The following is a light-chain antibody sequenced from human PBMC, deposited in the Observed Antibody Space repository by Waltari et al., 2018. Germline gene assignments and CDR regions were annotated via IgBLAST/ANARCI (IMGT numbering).Light chain of an antibody. CDR2: DET. CDR1: ALPKQY. Sequence: SYQLTHPPSASVSPGQTARTTCSGDALPKQYALWYQQKSGQAPVLVINDETRRPSGIPVWFSGSIAGTRARLTITVAQVEDAADYYCYSADNSSDQVFGGGTKLTVL. CDR3: YSADNSSDQV. J-gene: IGLJ3*02. V-gene: IGLV3-10*01.